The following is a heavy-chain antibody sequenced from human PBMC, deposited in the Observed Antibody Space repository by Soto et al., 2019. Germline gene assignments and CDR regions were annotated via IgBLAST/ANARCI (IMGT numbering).Heavy chain of an antibody. D-gene: IGHD2-2*01. CDR1: GGSISSGGYY. CDR2: IYYSGST. CDR3: AREKRDCSSTSCYGDFDY. J-gene: IGHJ4*02. Sequence: SETLSLTCTASGGSISSGGYYWSWIRQHPGKGLEWIGYIYYSGSTYYNPSLKSRVTISVDTSKNQFSLKLSSVTAADTAVYYCAREKRDCSSTSCYGDFDYWGQGTLVTVSS. V-gene: IGHV4-31*03.